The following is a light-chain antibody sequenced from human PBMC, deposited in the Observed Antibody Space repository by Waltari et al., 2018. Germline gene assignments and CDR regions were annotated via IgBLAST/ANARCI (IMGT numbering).Light chain of an antibody. CDR1: QSVRNF. Sequence: DIQMTQSPPSLSASVGDRVTITCRASQSVRNFVNWYQHKPGGAPRLLIYAASTLQSGVPSRVSGSGSGTDFTLTISSLQTEDFATYFCQQGYSTWTFGQGTKVEIK. J-gene: IGKJ1*01. CDR2: AAS. V-gene: IGKV1-39*01. CDR3: QQGYSTWT.